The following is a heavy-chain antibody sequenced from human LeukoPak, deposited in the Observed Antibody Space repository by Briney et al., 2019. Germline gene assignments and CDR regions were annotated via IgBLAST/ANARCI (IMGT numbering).Heavy chain of an antibody. V-gene: IGHV3-30*18. CDR1: GFTFSSYG. J-gene: IGHJ4*02. D-gene: IGHD3-22*01. CDR2: ISYDGSNK. Sequence: GGPLRLSCAASGFTFSSYGMHWVRQAPGKGLEWVAVISYDGSNKYYADSVKGRFTISRDNSKNTLYLQMNSLRAEDTAVYYCAKDGGYYDSSGYYYVGRGLDYWGQGTLVTVSS. CDR3: AKDGGYYDSSGYYYVGRGLDY.